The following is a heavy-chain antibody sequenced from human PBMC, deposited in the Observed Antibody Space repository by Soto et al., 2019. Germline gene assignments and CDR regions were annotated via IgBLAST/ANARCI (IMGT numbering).Heavy chain of an antibody. CDR2: ISAYNGNT. Sequence: QVQLVQSGAEVKKPGASVKVSCKASGYTFTSYGISWVRQAPGQGLEWMGWISAYNGNTNYAQKLQGRVTMTTDTSTSTAYMELRSLRSDDTAVYYCVRDHVSIAARWSAYYFDYWGQGTLVTVSS. J-gene: IGHJ4*02. CDR1: GYTFTSYG. V-gene: IGHV1-18*04. CDR3: VRDHVSIAARWSAYYFDY. D-gene: IGHD6-6*01.